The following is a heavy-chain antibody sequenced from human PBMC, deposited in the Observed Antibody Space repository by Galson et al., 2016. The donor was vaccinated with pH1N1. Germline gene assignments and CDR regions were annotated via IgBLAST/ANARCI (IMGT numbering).Heavy chain of an antibody. D-gene: IGHD6-13*01. CDR3: ARDGIGAAGIRRDQYYFDY. V-gene: IGHV6-1*01. Sequence: CAISGDSVSSNSAAWNWIRQSPSRGLEWLGRTYYRSKWYNDYAVSVKSRITINPDTSKNQFSLQLNSVTPEDTAVYYCARDGIGAAGIRRDQYYFDYWGQGTLVTVSS. CDR1: GDSVSSNSAA. CDR2: TYYRSKWYN. J-gene: IGHJ4*02.